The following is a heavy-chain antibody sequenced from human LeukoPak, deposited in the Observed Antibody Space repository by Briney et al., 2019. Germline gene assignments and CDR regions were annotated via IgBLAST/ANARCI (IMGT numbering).Heavy chain of an antibody. V-gene: IGHV4-59*01. CDR2: IYYSGST. D-gene: IGHD1-26*01. CDR3: ATGWELPSY. CDR1: GGSISSYY. J-gene: IGHJ4*02. Sequence: SETLSLTCTVSGGSISSYYWSWIRQPPGKGLEWIGYIYYSGSTNYNPSLKSRVTISVDTSKNQFSLKLSSVTAADTAVYYCATGWELPSYWGQGTLVTVSS.